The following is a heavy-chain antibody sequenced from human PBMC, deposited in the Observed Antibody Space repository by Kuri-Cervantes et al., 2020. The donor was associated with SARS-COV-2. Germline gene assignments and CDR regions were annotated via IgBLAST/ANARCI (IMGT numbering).Heavy chain of an antibody. CDR2: IYHSGST. Sequence: SETLSLTCAVYGGSFSGYYWSWIRQPPGKGLEWIGSIYHSGSTYYNPSLKSRVTISVDTSKNQFSLKLSSVTAADTAVYYCARQRYDSSGYYYPDAFDIWGQGTMVTGSS. D-gene: IGHD3-22*01. V-gene: IGHV4-34*01. J-gene: IGHJ3*02. CDR1: GGSFSGYY. CDR3: ARQRYDSSGYYYPDAFDI.